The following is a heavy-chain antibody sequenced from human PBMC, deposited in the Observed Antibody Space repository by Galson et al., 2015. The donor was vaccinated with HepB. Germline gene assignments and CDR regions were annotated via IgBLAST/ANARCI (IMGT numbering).Heavy chain of an antibody. V-gene: IGHV1-2*02. D-gene: IGHD3-9*01. CDR1: GYTFTGYY. CDR2: INPNSGGT. J-gene: IGHJ4*02. CDR3: ARAVGYDILTGPFDY. Sequence: SVKVSCKASGYTFTGYYMHWVRQAPGQGLEWMGWINPNSGGTNYAQKFQGRVTMTRDTSISTAYMELSGLRSDDTAVYYCARAVGYDILTGPFDYWGQGTLVTVSS.